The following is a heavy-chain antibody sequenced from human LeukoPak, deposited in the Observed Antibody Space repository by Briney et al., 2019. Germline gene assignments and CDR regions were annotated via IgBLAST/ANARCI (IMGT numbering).Heavy chain of an antibody. CDR3: ARGGVGHCSGGSCPTSWFDP. J-gene: IGHJ5*02. Sequence: ASVKVFCKASGYTFTNFGVSWVRQAPGQGLELMGWISPYNGNTDYPQKVQGRVTMTTDTSTSTAYMELRSLTSDDTSVYYCARGGVGHCSGGSCPTSWFDPWGQGTLVTVSS. CDR2: ISPYNGNT. V-gene: IGHV1-18*01. D-gene: IGHD2-15*01. CDR1: GYTFTNFG.